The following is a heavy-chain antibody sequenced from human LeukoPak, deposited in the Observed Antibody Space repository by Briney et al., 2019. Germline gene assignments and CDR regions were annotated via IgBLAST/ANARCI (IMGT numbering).Heavy chain of an antibody. J-gene: IGHJ6*02. D-gene: IGHD6-13*01. V-gene: IGHV3-30*18. CDR1: GFTFSSYC. CDR3: AKAFFRLGIAAAGSSMDV. Sequence: GGSLRLSCAASGFTFSSYCMHWVRQAPGKGLEWGAVISYDGSNKYYADSVKGRFTISRDNSKNTLYLQMNSLRAEDTAVYYCAKAFFRLGIAAAGSSMDVWGQGTTVTVSS. CDR2: ISYDGSNK.